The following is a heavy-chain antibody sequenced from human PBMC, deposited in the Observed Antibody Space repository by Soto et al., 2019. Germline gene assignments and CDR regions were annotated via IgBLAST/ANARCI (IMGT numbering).Heavy chain of an antibody. Sequence: EVQLVESGGGLVQPGRSLRLSCAASGFSFDGYAMNWVRQPPGKGLEWVSGISWNSGNIDYADSVTGRFTISRDNAKNSLYLQMNSLRAEDTALYYCVKASTYSSSQGWFDPWGQGTMVTVSS. CDR1: GFSFDGYA. CDR3: VKASTYSSSQGWFDP. V-gene: IGHV3-9*01. CDR2: ISWNSGNI. J-gene: IGHJ5*02. D-gene: IGHD6-6*01.